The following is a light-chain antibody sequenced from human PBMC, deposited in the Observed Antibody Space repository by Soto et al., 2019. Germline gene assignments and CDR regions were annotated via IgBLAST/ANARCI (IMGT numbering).Light chain of an antibody. Sequence: EIVLTQSPDTLSLSPGERATLSCRASRTIGNKLAWYLQRPGQAPRLLMYGASTRATDIPARFSGSGSGTEFTLTITGLQSEDFAVYYCQQYNGWPWTFGLGTKVDI. CDR3: QQYNGWPWT. CDR2: GAS. CDR1: RTIGNK. V-gene: IGKV3-15*01. J-gene: IGKJ1*01.